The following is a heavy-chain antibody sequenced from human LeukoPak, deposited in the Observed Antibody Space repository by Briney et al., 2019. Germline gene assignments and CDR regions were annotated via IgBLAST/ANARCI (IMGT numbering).Heavy chain of an antibody. CDR3: ARGRYYDNSVYYYFDY. D-gene: IGHD3-22*01. J-gene: IGHJ4*02. CDR2: IKSKTDGGTT. CDR1: GFTFSNAW. V-gene: IGHV3-15*01. Sequence: GGSLRLSCAASGFTFSNAWMSWVRQAPGKGLEWVGRIKSKTDGGTTDYAAPVKGSFTISRDDSKNTLYLQMNSLKTEDTAVYYCARGRYYDNSVYYYFDYWGQGTLVTVSS.